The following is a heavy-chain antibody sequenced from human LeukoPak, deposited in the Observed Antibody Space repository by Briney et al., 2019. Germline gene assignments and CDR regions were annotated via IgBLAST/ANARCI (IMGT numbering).Heavy chain of an antibody. CDR3: ANSISMDFEY. D-gene: IGHD2/OR15-2a*01. Sequence: SETLSPTCTVSGGSVSTYYWNWIRQPAGKGLEWIGRIYNGENTNYNPSLESRVTISIDRSKNQFSLKLTSVTAADTAVYYCANSISMDFEYWGQGTLVTVSS. J-gene: IGHJ4*02. V-gene: IGHV4-4*07. CDR2: IYNGENT. CDR1: GGSVSTYY.